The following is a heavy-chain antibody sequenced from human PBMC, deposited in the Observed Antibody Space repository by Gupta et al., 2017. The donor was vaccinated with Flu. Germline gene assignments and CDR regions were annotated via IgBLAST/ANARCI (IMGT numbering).Heavy chain of an antibody. CDR3: ARDCSSNGCAPGFDVLEG. V-gene: IGHV4-4*02. J-gene: IGHJ3*01. D-gene: IGHD2-2*01. Sequence: WPWVRQPPGKGLEWLGEIHHSGNTNYNPSLQRRVTMSVDESKNQFSLKVTSVTAADTAVYYCARDCSSNGCAPGFDVLEGWGQGTMGTVSS. CDR2: IHHSGNT.